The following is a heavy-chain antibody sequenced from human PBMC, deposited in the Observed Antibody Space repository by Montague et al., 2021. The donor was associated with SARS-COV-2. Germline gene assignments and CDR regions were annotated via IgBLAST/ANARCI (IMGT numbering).Heavy chain of an antibody. CDR1: GFSLSTSGMC. CDR3: GRDKYSYDSNGYYPLYYFDY. V-gene: IGHV2-70*01. Sequence: PALVKPTQTLTLTCTVSGFSLSTSGMCVSCIRQPAGTVLEWAALIDCDDEKYYTTPLTTRTTISNDTSKNQVVLTMTNMDPVDTATYYSGRDKYSYDSNGYYPLYYFDYWGQGTLVTVSS. D-gene: IGHD3-22*01. CDR2: IDCDDEK. J-gene: IGHJ4*02.